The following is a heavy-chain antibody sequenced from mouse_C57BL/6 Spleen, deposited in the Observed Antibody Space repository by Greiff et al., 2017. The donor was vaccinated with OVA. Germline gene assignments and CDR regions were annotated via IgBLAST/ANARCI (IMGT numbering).Heavy chain of an antibody. CDR3: ARYDLLRGDY. CDR2: IDPSDSYT. J-gene: IGHJ4*01. Sequence: VQLQESGAELVMPGASVKLSCKASGYTFTSYWMHWVKQRPGQGLEWIGEIDPSDSYTNYNQKFKGKSTLTVDKSSSTAYMQLSSLTSEDSAVYYCARYDLLRGDYWGQGTSVTVSS. D-gene: IGHD1-1*01. CDR1: GYTFTSYW. V-gene: IGHV1-69*01.